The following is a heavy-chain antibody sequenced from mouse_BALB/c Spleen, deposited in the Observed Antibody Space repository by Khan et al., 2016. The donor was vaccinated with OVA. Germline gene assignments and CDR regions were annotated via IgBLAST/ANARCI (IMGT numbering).Heavy chain of an antibody. Sequence: QVQLKQSGPGLLQPSQSLSITCTVSGFSLTSYGVHWVRQSPGKGLVWLGGIWRGGSTDHNAASISRLSISKDNSKRQVFFTMNSLQADDTAIYYGARSQGGYYGSSAGFACWGQGALIAVSA. CDR2: IWRGGST. CDR3: ARSQGGYYGSSAGFAC. J-gene: IGHJ3*01. V-gene: IGHV2-4-1*01. D-gene: IGHD1-1*01. CDR1: GFSLTSYG.